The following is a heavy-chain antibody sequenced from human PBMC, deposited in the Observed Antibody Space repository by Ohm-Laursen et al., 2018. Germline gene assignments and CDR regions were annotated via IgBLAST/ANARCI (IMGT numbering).Heavy chain of an antibody. V-gene: IGHV4-4*07. CDR1: GGSISSYY. J-gene: IGHJ1*01. CDR3: ARDRLYYYDSSGYLEYFQH. CDR2: IYTSGST. D-gene: IGHD3-22*01. Sequence: TLSLTCTVSGGSISSYYWSWIRQPAGKGLEWIGRIYTSGSTNYNPSLKSRVTMSVDTSKNQFSLKLSSVTAADTAVYYCARDRLYYYDSSGYLEYFQHWGQGTLVTVSS.